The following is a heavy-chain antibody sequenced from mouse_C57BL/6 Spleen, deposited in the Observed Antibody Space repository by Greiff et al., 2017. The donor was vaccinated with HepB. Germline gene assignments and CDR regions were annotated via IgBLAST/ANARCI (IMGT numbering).Heavy chain of an antibody. CDR1: GYTFTSYW. J-gene: IGHJ2*01. V-gene: IGHV1-69*01. Sequence: VQLQQPGAELVMPGASVKLSCKASGYTFTSYWMHWVKQRPGQGLEWIGEIDPSDSYTNYNQKFKGKSTLTVDKSSSTAYMQLSSLTSEDSAVYYSARAGVHFDYWGQGTTLTVSS. CDR3: ARAGVHFDY. CDR2: IDPSDSYT.